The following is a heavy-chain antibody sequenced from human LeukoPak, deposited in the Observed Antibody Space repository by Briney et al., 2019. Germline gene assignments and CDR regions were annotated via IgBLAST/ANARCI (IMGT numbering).Heavy chain of an antibody. J-gene: IGHJ6*02. CDR1: GFTFSNYA. CDR3: AKEDSSSRKTYYYYGMDV. D-gene: IGHD6-13*01. CDR2: ISGSSGDT. Sequence: PGGSLRLSCAASGFTFSNYAMSWVRQAPGKGLEWVSGISGSSGDTYYADSVKGRFSISRDNSKNTLYLQMNSLRAEDTAVYYCAKEDSSSRKTYYYYGMDVWGQGTTVTVSS. V-gene: IGHV3-23*01.